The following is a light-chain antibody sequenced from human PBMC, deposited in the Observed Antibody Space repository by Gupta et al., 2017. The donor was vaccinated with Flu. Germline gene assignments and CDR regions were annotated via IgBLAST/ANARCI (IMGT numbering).Light chain of an antibody. CDR3: QQYSSYSYN. V-gene: IGKV1-5*03. J-gene: IGKJ2*01. CDR1: QSISIW. CDR2: KAS. Sequence: DIQMTQSPSTLSASVGDRVTITCRASQSISIWLAWYQQKPGKAPKLLIYKASSLQSGVPSRFSGSGSGTEFTLTISSLQPGDFATYYCQQYSSYSYNFGQGSKLEIK.